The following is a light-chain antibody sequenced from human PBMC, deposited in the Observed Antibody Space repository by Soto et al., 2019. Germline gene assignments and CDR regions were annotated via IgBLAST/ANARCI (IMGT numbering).Light chain of an antibody. J-gene: IGKJ1*01. CDR3: KQYGTSRRT. V-gene: IGKV3-20*01. Sequence: EIVLTQSPGSLSWSPGERATLSCRASQSVSSTSLAWYQQKPGQAPRLLIYGASTRATGIPDRFSGSGSGTDFTLTISRVEPDPFARHYRKQYGTSRRTFGQGTKVEI. CDR1: QSVSSTS. CDR2: GAS.